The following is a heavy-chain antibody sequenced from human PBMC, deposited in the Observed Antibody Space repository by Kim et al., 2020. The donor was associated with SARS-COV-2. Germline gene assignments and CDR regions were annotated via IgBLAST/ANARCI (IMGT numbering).Heavy chain of an antibody. CDR3: ARDINYDLDY. V-gene: IGHV3-48*04. CDR2: TI. Sequence: TIWHAGAGKGRFTISRDNARNSLYLQMDGLRAEDTALYFCARDINYDLDYWGQGTLVSVSS. J-gene: IGHJ4*02. D-gene: IGHD3-22*01.